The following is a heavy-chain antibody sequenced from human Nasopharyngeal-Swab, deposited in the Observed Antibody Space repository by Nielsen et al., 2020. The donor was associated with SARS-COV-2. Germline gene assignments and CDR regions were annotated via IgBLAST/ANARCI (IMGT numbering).Heavy chain of an antibody. J-gene: IGHJ3*02. CDR1: GFTFSSYS. D-gene: IGHD3-22*01. CDR2: ISSSSSTI. CDR3: ARDSYYYDSSGYLTTDAFDI. V-gene: IGHV3-48*04. Sequence: GESLKISCAASGFTFSSYSMNWVRQAPGKGLEWVSYISSSSSTIYYADSVKGRFTISRGNAKNSLYLQMNSLRAEDTAVYYCARDSYYYDSSGYLTTDAFDIWGQGTMVTVSS.